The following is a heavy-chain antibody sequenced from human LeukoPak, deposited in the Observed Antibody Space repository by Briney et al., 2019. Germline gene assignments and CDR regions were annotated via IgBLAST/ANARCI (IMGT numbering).Heavy chain of an antibody. J-gene: IGHJ4*02. CDR2: IYWNDDK. CDR3: TQSRSIWIPPDY. D-gene: IGHD5-18*01. Sequence: SGPTLVKPTETLTLTCTCSGFSLSTSGVGVGWIRQPPGTALEWLALIYWNDDKRYSPSLKSRLTITKDTSRSQVVLTLTNMDLVDTATYYCTQSRSIWIPPDYWGQGTLVTVSS. CDR1: GFSLSTSGVG. V-gene: IGHV2-5*01.